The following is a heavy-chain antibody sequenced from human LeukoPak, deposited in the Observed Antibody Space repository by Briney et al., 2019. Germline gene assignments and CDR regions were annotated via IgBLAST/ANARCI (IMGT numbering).Heavy chain of an antibody. CDR1: GGSISSSNW. V-gene: IGHV4-4*02. D-gene: IGHD6-13*01. Sequence: ASETLSLTCAVSGGSISSSNWWSWVRQPPGKGLEWIGEIYHSGSTNYNPSLKSRVTISVDKSKNQFSLKLSSVTAADTAVYYCASLIAAAELGAFDIWGQGTMVTVSS. J-gene: IGHJ3*02. CDR3: ASLIAAAELGAFDI. CDR2: IYHSGST.